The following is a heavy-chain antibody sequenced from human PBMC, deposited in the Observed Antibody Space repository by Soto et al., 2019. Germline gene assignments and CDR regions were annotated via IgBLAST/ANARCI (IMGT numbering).Heavy chain of an antibody. CDR2: IYTSGST. D-gene: IGHD3-3*01. Sequence: SETLSLTCTVSGGSISSYYWSWIRQPAGKGLEWIGRIYTSGSTNYNPSLKSRVTMSVDTSKNQFSLKLSSVTAADTAVYYCARESHPPYYDFWSGYYDPDAFDIWGQGTMVT. CDR3: ARESHPPYYDFWSGYYDPDAFDI. CDR1: GGSISSYY. V-gene: IGHV4-4*07. J-gene: IGHJ3*02.